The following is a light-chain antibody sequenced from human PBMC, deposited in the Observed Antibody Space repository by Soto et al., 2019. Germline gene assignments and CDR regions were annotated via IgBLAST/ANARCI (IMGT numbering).Light chain of an antibody. Sequence: IVMTQSPATLSVSPGEGVTLSCRASENVGTNLAWYQQKPGQAPRLLIYGSSTRATGIPATFSGSGSGTEFTLSISSLQSEESAIYYWPLYNKCGLSLGGATKVDIK. CDR2: GSS. CDR3: PLYNKCGLS. CDR1: ENVGTN. V-gene: IGKV3D-15*01. J-gene: IGKJ4*01.